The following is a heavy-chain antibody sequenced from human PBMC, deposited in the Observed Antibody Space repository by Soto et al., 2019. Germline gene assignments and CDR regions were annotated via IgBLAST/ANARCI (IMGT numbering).Heavy chain of an antibody. V-gene: IGHV1-3*01. CDR2: VDADNGNT. CDR1: GYTFTKYA. D-gene: IGHD4-17*01. J-gene: IGHJ6*03. Sequence: ASVKVSCKASGYTFTKYALYWVRQAPGQSLEWMGWVDADNGNTKYSQKFQGRVTMTRDTSATIAYMDLSSLRSEDTAVYYCARDAGLRSYYYYYFMHVWGKGTTVTVSS. CDR3: ARDAGLRSYYYYYFMHV.